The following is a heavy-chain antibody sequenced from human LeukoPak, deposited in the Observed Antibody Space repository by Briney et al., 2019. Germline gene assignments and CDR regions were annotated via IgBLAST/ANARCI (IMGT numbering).Heavy chain of an antibody. J-gene: IGHJ4*02. CDR1: GGSISSSSYY. D-gene: IGHD1-26*01. Sequence: SETLSLTCTVSGGSISSSSYYWGWIRQPPGKGLEWIGSIYYSGSTYYNPSLKSRVTISVDTSKNQFSLKLSSVTAADTAVYYCARVGSGSYDYWGQGTLVTVFS. CDR3: ARVGSGSYDY. V-gene: IGHV4-39*01. CDR2: IYYSGST.